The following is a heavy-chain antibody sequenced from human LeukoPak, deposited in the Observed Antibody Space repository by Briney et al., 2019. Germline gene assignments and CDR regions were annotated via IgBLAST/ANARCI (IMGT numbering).Heavy chain of an antibody. CDR1: GFTFSSYG. J-gene: IGHJ3*02. CDR2: ISSNGGST. CDR3: ARDSVALNAFDI. D-gene: IGHD4-23*01. Sequence: GGSLRLSCAASGFTFSSYGMHWVRQAPGKGLEYVSAISSNGGSTYYANSVKGRFTISRDNSKNTLYLQMGSLRAEDMAVYYCARDSVALNAFDIWGQGTMVTVSS. V-gene: IGHV3-64*01.